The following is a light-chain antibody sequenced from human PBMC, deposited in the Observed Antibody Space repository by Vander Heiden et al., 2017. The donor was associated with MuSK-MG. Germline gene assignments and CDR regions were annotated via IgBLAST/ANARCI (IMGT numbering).Light chain of an antibody. V-gene: IGKV1-39*01. J-gene: IGKJ4*01. CDR3: QQTYSAPALT. CDR2: GAS. Sequence: DIQMTQSPSSLSASVGDRVTITCRASQNIRTCLNWYQQKAGQAPKLLVSGASNLQTGVPSRFTGGGSGTEFTLTISSLQPEDFATYSCQQTYSAPALTFGGGTKVEIK. CDR1: QNIRTC.